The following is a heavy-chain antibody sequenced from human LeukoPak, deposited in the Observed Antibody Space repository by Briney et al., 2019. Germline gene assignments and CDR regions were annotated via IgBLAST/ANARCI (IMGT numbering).Heavy chain of an antibody. CDR3: AREESPGYSYPYYYYYYMGV. Sequence: MPSETLSLTCTVSDGSISSSSYYWGWIRQPPGKGLEWMGSNYYGSAFYSVSTYYNPSLKSRVTINVDKLKNQFSLKLSSVTAADTAVYYCAREESPGYSYPYYYYYYMGVWGKGTTVTISS. J-gene: IGHJ6*03. D-gene: IGHD5-18*01. CDR2: NYYGSAFYSVST. V-gene: IGHV4-39*02. CDR1: DGSISSSSYY.